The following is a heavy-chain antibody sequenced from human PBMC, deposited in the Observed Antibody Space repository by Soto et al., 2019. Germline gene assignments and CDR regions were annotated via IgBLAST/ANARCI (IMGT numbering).Heavy chain of an antibody. J-gene: IGHJ4*02. Sequence: SVTLSLTCTVSGGSISSYYWSWIRQPPGKGLEWIGYIYYSGSTNYNPSLKSRVTISVDTSKNQFSLKLSSVTAADTAVYYCARLSTGYSYGRKYFDYWGQGTLVTVSS. CDR2: IYYSGST. D-gene: IGHD5-18*01. CDR1: GGSISSYY. CDR3: ARLSTGYSYGRKYFDY. V-gene: IGHV4-59*08.